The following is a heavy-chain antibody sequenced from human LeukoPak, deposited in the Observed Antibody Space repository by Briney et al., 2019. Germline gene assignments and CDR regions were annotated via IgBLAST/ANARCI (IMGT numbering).Heavy chain of an antibody. Sequence: GGSLRLSCAASGFSLSTYWMTWVRQAPGKGLEWVANIKQDGSKKYYVESVKGRFTISRDNAKNSLYLQMNSLRAEDTAVYYCASSMDRDPDYGYAFDIWGQGTMVTVSS. CDR2: IKQDGSKK. CDR3: ASSMDRDPDYGYAFDI. V-gene: IGHV3-7*01. J-gene: IGHJ3*02. D-gene: IGHD4-17*01. CDR1: GFSLSTYW.